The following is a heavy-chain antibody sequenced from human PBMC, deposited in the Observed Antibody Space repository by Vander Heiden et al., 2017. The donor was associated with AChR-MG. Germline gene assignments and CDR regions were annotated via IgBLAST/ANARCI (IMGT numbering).Heavy chain of an antibody. V-gene: IGHV4-59*01. D-gene: IGHD3-9*01. J-gene: IGHJ6*03. CDR1: GGPISSYY. CDR3: ARTYYDILTGYYPLGYYMDV. CDR2: IYYSGST. Sequence: QVQLQESGPGLVKPSETLSPPCTVSGGPISSYYWSWIRQPPGKGLEWIGYIYYSGSTNYNPSLKSRVTISVDTSKNQFSLKLSSVTAADTAVYYCARTYYDILTGYYPLGYYMDVWGKGTTVTVSS.